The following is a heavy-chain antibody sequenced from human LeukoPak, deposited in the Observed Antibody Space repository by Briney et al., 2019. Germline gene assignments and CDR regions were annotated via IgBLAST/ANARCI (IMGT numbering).Heavy chain of an antibody. Sequence: PGGSLRLSCAASGFTFDDYGMSWVRQAPGKGLEWVSGINWNGGSTGYADSVKGRFTISRDNAKNTLYLQMNSLRDEDTAVYYCARVGGYNSYFDYWGQGSLVTVSS. CDR3: ARVGGYNSYFDY. D-gene: IGHD5-24*01. CDR2: INWNGGST. J-gene: IGHJ4*02. CDR1: GFTFDDYG. V-gene: IGHV3-20*04.